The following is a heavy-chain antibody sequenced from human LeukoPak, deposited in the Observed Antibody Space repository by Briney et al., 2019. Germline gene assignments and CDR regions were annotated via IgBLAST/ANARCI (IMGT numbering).Heavy chain of an antibody. CDR1: GFTFSSYS. V-gene: IGHV3-23*01. CDR3: ARQLGYCSDGSCYFDY. CDR2: ISTSGGDT. J-gene: IGHJ4*02. D-gene: IGHD2-15*01. Sequence: GGSLRLSCAASGFTFSSYSMNWVRQAPGRGLEWVSAISTSGGDTFYADSVKGRFTISRDNSKNTLYLQMNSLRAEDTAEFYCARQLGYCSDGSCYFDYWGQGTLVTVSS.